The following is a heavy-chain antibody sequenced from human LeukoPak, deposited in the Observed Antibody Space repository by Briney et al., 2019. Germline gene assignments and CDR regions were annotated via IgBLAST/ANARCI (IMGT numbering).Heavy chain of an antibody. V-gene: IGHV4-30-4*01. Sequence: SETLSLTCTVSGGSVSSGDYYWSWIRRPPGKGLEWIGYIYHSGGTYYNPPLKSRVTISVDTSKNQFSLKLTSVTAADTAVYYCARVTCSGGSCYSFDYWGQGTLVTVSS. J-gene: IGHJ4*02. D-gene: IGHD2-15*01. CDR2: IYHSGGT. CDR1: GGSVSSGDYY. CDR3: ARVTCSGGSCYSFDY.